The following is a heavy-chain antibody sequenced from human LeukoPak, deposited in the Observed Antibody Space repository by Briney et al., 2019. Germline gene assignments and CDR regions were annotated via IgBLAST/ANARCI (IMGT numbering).Heavy chain of an antibody. CDR1: GGTFSSYA. Sequence: ASANVSCKASGGTFSSYAISWVRQAPGEGLEWMGGIIPIFGTANYAQKFQGRVTITADKSTSTAYMELSSLRSEDTAVYYCARGSGYYYYYGMDVWGKGTTVTVSS. CDR2: IIPIFGTA. CDR3: ARGSGYYYYYGMDV. V-gene: IGHV1-69*06. J-gene: IGHJ6*04.